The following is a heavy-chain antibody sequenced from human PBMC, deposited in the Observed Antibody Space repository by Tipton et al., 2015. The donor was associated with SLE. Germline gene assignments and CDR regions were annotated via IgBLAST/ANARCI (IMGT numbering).Heavy chain of an antibody. D-gene: IGHD4-23*01. V-gene: IGHV3-48*04. CDR2: ISSSGSTI. J-gene: IGHJ4*02. CDR3: AREDYGGSFDY. Sequence: SLRLSCAASGFTFSSYSMNWVRQAPGKGLEWVSSISSSGSTIYYADSVKGRFTISRDNAKNSLYLQMNSLRAEDTAVYYCAREDYGGSFDYWGQGTLVTVSS. CDR1: GFTFSSYS.